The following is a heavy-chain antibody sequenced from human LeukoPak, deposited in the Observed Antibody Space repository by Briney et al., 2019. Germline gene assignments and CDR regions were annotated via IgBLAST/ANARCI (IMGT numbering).Heavy chain of an antibody. V-gene: IGHV3-7*01. CDR2: IKQDGSAK. Sequence: GGSLRLSCAASGFTFSSYWMTWVRQAPGKGLAWVANIKQDGSAKYYMDSVKGRFTISRDNAKNSLYLQMNSLGVEDTAVYYCARVNPLMAPGAVDILGPRDKGRRLL. J-gene: IGHJ3*02. CDR1: GFTFSSYW. D-gene: IGHD2-8*01. CDR3: ARVNPLMAPGAVDI.